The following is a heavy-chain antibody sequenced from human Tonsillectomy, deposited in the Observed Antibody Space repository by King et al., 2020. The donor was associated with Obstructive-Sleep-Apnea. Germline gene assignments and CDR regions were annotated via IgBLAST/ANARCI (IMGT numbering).Heavy chain of an antibody. CDR2: IRYDGSNK. CDR1: GFSFSRYG. D-gene: IGHD2-15*01. J-gene: IGHJ4*02. V-gene: IGHV3-30*02. Sequence: VQLVESGGGVVQPGRSLRLSCAASGFSFSRYGMHWVRPAPGKGLEWVAFIRYDGSNKYYADSVKGRFTISRDNSKNTLYLKMNSLRGEETAVYYCAKIQPYYCSGGTCYFDSFDYWGQGTLVTVSS. CDR3: AKIQPYYCSGGTCYFDSFDY.